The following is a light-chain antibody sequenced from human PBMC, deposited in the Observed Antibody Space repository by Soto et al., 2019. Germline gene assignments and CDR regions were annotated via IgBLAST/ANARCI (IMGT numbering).Light chain of an antibody. CDR3: QQGKSFPYT. CDR2: AAS. J-gene: IGKJ2*01. Sequence: DIQMTQSPSSVSASVGDRVTITCRATQNIFSWLAWYQQRPGKAPKLLIYAASSLQSGVPSRFSGSGSCADFTLTISSLQPEDFATYYCQQGKSFPYTFGQGTKLEIK. CDR1: QNIFSW. V-gene: IGKV1-12*01.